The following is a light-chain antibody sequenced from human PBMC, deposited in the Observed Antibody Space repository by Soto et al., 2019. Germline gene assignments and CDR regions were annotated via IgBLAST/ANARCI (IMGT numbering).Light chain of an antibody. CDR3: QKRSNRRLT. CDR2: DAS. J-gene: IGKJ1*01. Sequence: EIVLTQSPATLSLSPGERATLSCRASQSVSSYLAWYQQKPGQAPRLLIYDASNRATGIPARFSGRGSGTDFTPNFSRLGPEDCAIFYCQKRSNRRLTFGQGTKVEIK. CDR1: QSVSSY. V-gene: IGKV3-11*01.